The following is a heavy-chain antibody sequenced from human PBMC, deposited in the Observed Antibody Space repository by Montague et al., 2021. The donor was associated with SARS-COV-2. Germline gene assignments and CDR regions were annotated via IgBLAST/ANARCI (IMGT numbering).Heavy chain of an antibody. V-gene: IGHV4-61*02. J-gene: IGHJ4*02. CDR1: GGSISSGSYY. CDR2: ISISGST. Sequence: TRSLTCTVSGGSISSGSYYWSWIRQPAGKGLEWIGRISISGSTNYNPSLKSRVTISVDTSKNQFSLKPSSVTAADTAVYYCARDIAVAGLFDYWGQGTLVTVSS. D-gene: IGHD6-19*01. CDR3: ARDIAVAGLFDY.